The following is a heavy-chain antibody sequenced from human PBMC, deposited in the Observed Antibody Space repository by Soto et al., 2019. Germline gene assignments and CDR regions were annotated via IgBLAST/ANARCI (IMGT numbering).Heavy chain of an antibody. Sequence: SETLSLTCTVSAGSIKSFYWSWIRQPPGKGLEWIGYISDSGSTNYNPSLRSRVTISLDTSRNQFSLKLSSVTAADTAVYYCARTYSGYYFDYWGQGTLVTVSS. CDR1: AGSIKSFY. CDR2: ISDSGST. CDR3: ARTYSGYYFDY. J-gene: IGHJ4*02. D-gene: IGHD5-12*01. V-gene: IGHV4-59*08.